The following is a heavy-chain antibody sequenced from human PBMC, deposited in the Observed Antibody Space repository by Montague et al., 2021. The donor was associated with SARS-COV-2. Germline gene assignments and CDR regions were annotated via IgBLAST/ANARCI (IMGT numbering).Heavy chain of an antibody. CDR2: ISYDGSNK. CDR1: GFTFSSYA. V-gene: IGHV3-30*04. D-gene: IGHD5-18*01. Sequence: SLRLSCAASGFTFSSYAMHWVRQAPGKGLEWVAAISYDGSNKYYADSVKGRFTISRDNSKNTLYLQMNSLRAEDTAVYYCAKTAMGDYYYGMDVWGQGTTVTVSS. J-gene: IGHJ6*02. CDR3: AKTAMGDYYYGMDV.